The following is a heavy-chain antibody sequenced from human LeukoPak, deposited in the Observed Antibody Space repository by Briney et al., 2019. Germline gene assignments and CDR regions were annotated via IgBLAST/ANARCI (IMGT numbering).Heavy chain of an antibody. J-gene: IGHJ4*02. CDR2: IYTSGTT. V-gene: IGHV4-4*07. CDR1: GGSTINYF. CDR3: ARAEGSGSGAYTLDY. Sequence: SETLSLTCTVSGGSTINYFRSWIRQPAGKGLEWIGHIYTSGTTHYNPSLKNRVTISLDTSKSQFSLQLDSVTAADTAVYYCARAEGSGSGAYTLDYWGQGILVTVSS. D-gene: IGHD3-10*01.